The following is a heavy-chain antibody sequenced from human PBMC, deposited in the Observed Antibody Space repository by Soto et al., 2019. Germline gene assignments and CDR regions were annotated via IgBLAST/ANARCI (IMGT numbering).Heavy chain of an antibody. J-gene: IGHJ3*02. V-gene: IGHV3-30-3*01. CDR2: ISYDGSNK. CDR1: GFTFSSCA. Sequence: GGSLRLSCAASGFTFSSCAMHWVRQAPGKGLEWVAVISYDGSNKYYADSVKGRFTISRDNSKNTLYLQMNSLRAEDTAVYYCARDPGPFAFAIWGQGTMVTVSS. CDR3: ARDPGPFAFAI.